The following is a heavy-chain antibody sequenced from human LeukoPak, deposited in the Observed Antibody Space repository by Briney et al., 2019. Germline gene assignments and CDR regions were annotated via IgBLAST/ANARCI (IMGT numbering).Heavy chain of an antibody. CDR3: ARDADSSSWSMYYYYGMDV. J-gene: IGHJ6*02. Sequence: GGSLRLSCAASGFTFSSYWMHWVRQAPGKGLEWVSSISSSSGYIYYADSVKGRFTISRDNAKNSLYLQMNSLRAEDTAVYYCARDADSSSWSMYYYYGMDVWGQGTTVTVSS. V-gene: IGHV3-21*01. CDR2: ISSSSGYI. D-gene: IGHD6-13*01. CDR1: GFTFSSYW.